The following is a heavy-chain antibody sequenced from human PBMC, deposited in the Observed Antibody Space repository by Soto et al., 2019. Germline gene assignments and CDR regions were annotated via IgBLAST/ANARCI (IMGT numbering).Heavy chain of an antibody. Sequence: SETLSLTCTVSDGSISSGDYYWSWIRQPPGKGLEWIGYIYYSGSTYYNPSLKSRVTISVDTSKNQFSLKLSSVTAADTAVYYCARGPQKYSGSYQSWFDPWGQGTLVTVSS. CDR1: DGSISSGDYY. V-gene: IGHV4-30-4*01. J-gene: IGHJ5*02. CDR2: IYYSGST. CDR3: ARGPQKYSGSYQSWFDP. D-gene: IGHD1-26*01.